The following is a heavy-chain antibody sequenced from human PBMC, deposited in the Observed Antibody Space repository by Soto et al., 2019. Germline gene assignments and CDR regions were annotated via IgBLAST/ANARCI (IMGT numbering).Heavy chain of an antibody. CDR1: GYTFSSYG. D-gene: IGHD3-10*01. CDR2: ISDYNGNT. CDR3: PRQCSSFGSGTFSRPRFSGIDI. J-gene: IGHJ6*02. V-gene: IGHV1-18*01. Sequence: QVQLVQSGAEVKRAGASVKVSCKASGYTFSSYGLSWVRQAPGQGLEWMGWISDYNGNTHYAQKFQGRVSMTTYTSMRSVYMPLRSLSSSHAAILFSPRQCSSFGSGTFSRPRFSGIDIWGQGPTVTVSS.